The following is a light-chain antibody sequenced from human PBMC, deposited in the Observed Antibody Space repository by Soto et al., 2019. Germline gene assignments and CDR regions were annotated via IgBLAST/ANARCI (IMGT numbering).Light chain of an antibody. J-gene: IGLJ1*01. CDR3: AAWDDSLNGFYV. CDR2: SNN. Sequence: SALTQPPSASGTPGQRVPISCSGSSSNIGSNTVNWYQQLPGTAPKLLIYSNNQRPSGVPDRFSGSKSGTSASLAISGLQSEDEADYYCAAWDDSLNGFYVFGTGTRSPS. CDR1: SSNIGSNT. V-gene: IGLV1-44*01.